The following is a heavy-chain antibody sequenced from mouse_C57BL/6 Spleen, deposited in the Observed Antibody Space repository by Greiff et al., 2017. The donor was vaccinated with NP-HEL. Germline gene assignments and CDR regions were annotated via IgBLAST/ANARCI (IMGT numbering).Heavy chain of an antibody. CDR3: TRGGYGNYVYFDY. CDR2: ISSGGDYI. CDR1: GFTFSSYA. J-gene: IGHJ2*01. V-gene: IGHV5-9-1*02. Sequence: VQLKESGEGLVKPGGSLKLSCAASGFTFSSYAMSWVRQTPEKRLEWVAYISSGGDYIYYADTVKGRFTISRDNARNTLYLQMSSLKSEDTAMYYCTRGGYGNYVYFDYWGQGTTLTVSS. D-gene: IGHD2-1*01.